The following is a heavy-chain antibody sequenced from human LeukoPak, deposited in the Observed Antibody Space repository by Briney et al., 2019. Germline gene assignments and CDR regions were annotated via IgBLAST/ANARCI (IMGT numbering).Heavy chain of an antibody. V-gene: IGHV3-9*01. CDR3: AKDRGYYDSSGPDDAFDI. J-gene: IGHJ3*02. Sequence: PGGSLRLSCAASGFTFDDYAMPWVRQAPGKGLEWVSGISWNSGSIGYADSVKGRFTISRDNAKNSLYLQMNSLRAEDTALYYCAKDRGYYDSSGPDDAFDIWGQGTMVTVSS. CDR1: GFTFDDYA. D-gene: IGHD3-22*01. CDR2: ISWNSGSI.